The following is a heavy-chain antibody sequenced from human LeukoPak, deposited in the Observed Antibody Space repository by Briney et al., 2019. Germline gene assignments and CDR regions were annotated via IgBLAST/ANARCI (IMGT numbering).Heavy chain of an antibody. Sequence: ASVKVSCKASGYTFTAYYMHWVRQAPGQGLEWMGWISAYNGNTNYAQKLQGRVTMTTDTSTSTAYMELSSLKSDDTAVYYCARRLGLRWDLQAFDIWGQGTMVTVSS. D-gene: IGHD4-23*01. CDR2: ISAYNGNT. V-gene: IGHV1-18*04. J-gene: IGHJ3*02. CDR3: ARRLGLRWDLQAFDI. CDR1: GYTFTAYY.